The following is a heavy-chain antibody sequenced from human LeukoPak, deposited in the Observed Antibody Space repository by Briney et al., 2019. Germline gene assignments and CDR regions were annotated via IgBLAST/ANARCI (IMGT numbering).Heavy chain of an antibody. Sequence: SETLSLTCTASGGSISSYYWSWIRQPPGKGLEWIGYIYYSGSTNYNPSLKSRVTISVDTSKNQFSLKLSSVTAADTAVYYCARLGFGELLGFDYWGQGTLVTVSS. CDR2: IYYSGST. J-gene: IGHJ4*02. V-gene: IGHV4-59*08. CDR1: GGSISSYY. D-gene: IGHD3-10*01. CDR3: ARLGFGELLGFDY.